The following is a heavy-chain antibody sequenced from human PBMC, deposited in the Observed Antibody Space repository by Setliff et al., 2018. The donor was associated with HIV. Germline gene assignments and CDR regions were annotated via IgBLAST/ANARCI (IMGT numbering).Heavy chain of an antibody. J-gene: IGHJ6*02. CDR1: GGSISSGSYY. Sequence: SETLSLTCSVSGGSISSGSYYWNWIRQPAGKGLEWIGRIYTSGSTNYNPSLKSRVTISVDTSKNQFSLKLSSVTAADTAVYYCAREDYYYYGMDVWGQGTTVTVSS. CDR3: AREDYYYYGMDV. CDR2: IYTSGST. V-gene: IGHV4-61*02.